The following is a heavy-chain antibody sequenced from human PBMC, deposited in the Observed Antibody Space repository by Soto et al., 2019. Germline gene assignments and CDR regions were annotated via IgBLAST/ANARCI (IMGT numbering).Heavy chain of an antibody. Sequence: QVQLVATGGGVVQSGRSLRISWAASGFTFSSYGRHLGRQAPGKGLEWVAGISYDGSNKYYADSVKGRFTISRDNYKYTRYLQMNSLRAEGTAVYYRAKDLYSSSWYDYYGMDVWGQGTTVTVSS. V-gene: IGHV3-30*18. CDR1: GFTFSSYG. CDR2: ISYDGSNK. J-gene: IGHJ6*02. D-gene: IGHD6-13*01. CDR3: AKDLYSSSWYDYYGMDV.